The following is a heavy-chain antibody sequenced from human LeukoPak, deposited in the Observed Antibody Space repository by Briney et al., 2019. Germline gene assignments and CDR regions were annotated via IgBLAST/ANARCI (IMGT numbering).Heavy chain of an antibody. V-gene: IGHV3-23*01. Sequence: PGGSLRLSCAAAGFTIYNYAMTWVRQAPGKGLEWVSTFRGSDGSTYYRDSVKGRFTISGDYSKTTLYLQMNSLRAEDTALYYCARLTITSGWYEDYWGQGTLVTVSS. CDR3: ARLTITSGWYEDY. J-gene: IGHJ4*02. D-gene: IGHD6-19*01. CDR2: FRGSDGST. CDR1: GFTIYNYA.